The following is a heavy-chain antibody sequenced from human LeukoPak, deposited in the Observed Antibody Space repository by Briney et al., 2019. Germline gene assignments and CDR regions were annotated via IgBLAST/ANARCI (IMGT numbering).Heavy chain of an antibody. D-gene: IGHD6-19*01. V-gene: IGHV1-8*01. J-gene: IGHJ6*02. CDR3: ARVAVAVYLSYYYYYGMDV. CDR2: MNPNSGNT. CDR1: GYTFTSYD. Sequence: ASVKVSCKASGYTFTSYDINWVRQAPGQGLEWMGWMNPNSGNTGYAQKFQGRVTMTRNTSISTAYMELSSLRSEDTAVYYCARVAVAVYLSYYYYYGMDVWGQGTTVTVSS.